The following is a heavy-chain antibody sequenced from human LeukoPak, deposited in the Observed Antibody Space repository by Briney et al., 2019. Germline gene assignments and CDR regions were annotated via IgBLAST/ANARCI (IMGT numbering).Heavy chain of an antibody. CDR2: IYSGGST. Sequence: GGSPRLSCAASGFTFSSNYMSWVRQAPGKGLEWVSVIYSGGSTYYADSVKGRFTISRDNSKNTLYLQMNSLRAEDTAVYYCARDGVYSSSSFDYWGQGTLVTVSS. J-gene: IGHJ4*02. CDR3: ARDGVYSSSSFDY. CDR1: GFTFSSNY. V-gene: IGHV3-53*01. D-gene: IGHD6-6*01.